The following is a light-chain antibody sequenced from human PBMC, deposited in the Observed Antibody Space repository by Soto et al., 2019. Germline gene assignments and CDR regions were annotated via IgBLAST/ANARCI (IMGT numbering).Light chain of an antibody. CDR2: AAP. V-gene: IGKV1-39*01. Sequence: MAGSGSSLALSVGRSVNITSRASQSISSYLNWYKQKPGKAPKLLIYAAPSLQSGVPSRFSGSGSGTDFTIAIRTLQSEDSATYYYQQSYSTARTFGGGTKVDIK. J-gene: IGKJ4*01. CDR3: QQSYSTART. CDR1: QSISSY.